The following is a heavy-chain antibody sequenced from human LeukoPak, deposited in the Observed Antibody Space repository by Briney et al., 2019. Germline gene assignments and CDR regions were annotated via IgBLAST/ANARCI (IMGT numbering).Heavy chain of an antibody. CDR1: GGSFSGYY. J-gene: IGHJ4*02. V-gene: IGHV4-34*01. Sequence: TPSETLSLTCAVYGGSFSGYYWSWIRQPPGKGLEWIGEINHSGSTNYNPSLKGRVTISVDTSKNQFSLKLSSVTAADTAVYYCARIEVAAAIYGYWGQGTLVTVSS. CDR3: ARIEVAAAIYGY. CDR2: INHSGST. D-gene: IGHD5-12*01.